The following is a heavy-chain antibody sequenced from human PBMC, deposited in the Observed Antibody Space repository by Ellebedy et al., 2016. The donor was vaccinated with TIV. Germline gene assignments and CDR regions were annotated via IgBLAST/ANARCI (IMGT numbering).Heavy chain of an antibody. V-gene: IGHV3-7*01. CDR3: ARDFTPDY. CDR1: GFTFSTYW. CDR2: IKEDGSQT. Sequence: PGGSLRLSCATSGFTFSTYWMAWVRQAPGKGLEWVANIKEDGSQTYYVGSVKGRFTISRDNAKNSLYLQMNSLRAEDTAVYYCARDFTPDYWGQGTLVTVSS. J-gene: IGHJ4*02.